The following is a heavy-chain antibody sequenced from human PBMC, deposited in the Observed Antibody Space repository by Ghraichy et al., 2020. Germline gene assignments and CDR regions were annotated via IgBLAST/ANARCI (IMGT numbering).Heavy chain of an antibody. J-gene: IGHJ6*02. CDR1: GGSINNDGYH. V-gene: IGHV4-31*03. Sequence: SETLSLTCSVSGGSINNDGYHWTWIRQPPGKGLEWIGHIYYRGTTYYNSSLKSRMVISLDTSRSQFSLRLTSVTAADTAVYYCARGSLVGMDVWGQGTSVTVSS. D-gene: IGHD2-15*01. CDR3: ARGSLVGMDV. CDR2: IYYRGTT.